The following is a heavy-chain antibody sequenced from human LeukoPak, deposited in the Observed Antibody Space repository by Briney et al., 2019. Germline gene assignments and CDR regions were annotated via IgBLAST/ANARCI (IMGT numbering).Heavy chain of an antibody. Sequence: SETLSLTCAVYGGSFSGYYWSWIRQPPGKGLEWIGEINHSGSTNYNPSLKSRVTISVDTSKNQFSLKLSSVTAADTAVYYCARGFTMVRGVITSLDYWGQGTLVTVSS. CDR1: GGSFSGYY. CDR2: INHSGST. J-gene: IGHJ4*02. CDR3: ARGFTMVRGVITSLDY. D-gene: IGHD3-10*01. V-gene: IGHV4-34*01.